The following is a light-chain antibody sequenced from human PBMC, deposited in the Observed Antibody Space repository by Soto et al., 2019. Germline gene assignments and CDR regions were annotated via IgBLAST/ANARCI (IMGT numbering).Light chain of an antibody. CDR1: QGISDW. CDR3: QQYNSWYT. J-gene: IGKJ2*01. Sequence: DIHMTQSRSTRSASVGDRGMSACRASQGISDWWTWYQQKPGKAPNLLIYKASSLKSGVPSRFSGSGSGTEFTLTISGLQPDDFATYYCQQYNSWYTFGPGTKVDIK. V-gene: IGKV1-5*03. CDR2: KAS.